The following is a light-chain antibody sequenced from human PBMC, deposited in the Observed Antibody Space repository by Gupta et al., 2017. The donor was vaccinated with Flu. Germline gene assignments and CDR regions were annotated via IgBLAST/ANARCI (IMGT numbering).Light chain of an antibody. Sequence: EGATLSCRASQIVTFNSLAWYQQIPGQAPRLLIYGASTRGTGIPDRFSGSGSGTDFTLTISRLEPEDFGVYYCHQYGNSPWTFGRGTKVEIK. CDR3: HQYGNSPWT. J-gene: IGKJ1*01. V-gene: IGKV3-20*01. CDR1: QIVTFNS. CDR2: GAS.